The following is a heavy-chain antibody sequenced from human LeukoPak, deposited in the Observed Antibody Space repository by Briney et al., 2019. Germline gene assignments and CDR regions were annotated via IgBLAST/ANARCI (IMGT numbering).Heavy chain of an antibody. CDR3: AYSHSSSWHWFDP. CDR2: IYSGGST. V-gene: IGHV3-53*05. CDR1: GFTVSSNY. Sequence: GGSLRLSCAASGFTVSSNYMSWVRQAPGKGLEWVSVIYSGGSTYYADSVKGRFTISRDNSKNTLYLQMNSLRAEDTAVYYCAYSHSSSWHWFDPWGQGTLVTVSS. J-gene: IGHJ5*02. D-gene: IGHD6-13*01.